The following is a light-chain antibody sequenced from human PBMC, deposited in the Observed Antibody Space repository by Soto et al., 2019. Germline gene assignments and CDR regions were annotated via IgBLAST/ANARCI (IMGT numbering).Light chain of an antibody. CDR1: QRVGSSS. Sequence: EIVLTQSPGPLSLSPGERTTLSCRASQRVGSSSLAWYQQKPGQAPRLLIYGTSSRATGIPDRFSGSGSGTDFTLTSSRLEPEDVAVYYCQQYGTSSFTFSPGTKVDIK. CDR3: QQYGTSSFT. CDR2: GTS. V-gene: IGKV3-20*01. J-gene: IGKJ3*01.